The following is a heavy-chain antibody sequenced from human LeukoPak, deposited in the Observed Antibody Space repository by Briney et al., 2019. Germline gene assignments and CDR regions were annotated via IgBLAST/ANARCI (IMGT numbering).Heavy chain of an antibody. V-gene: IGHV4-4*07. CDR3: ARALGRSSSWQDLLYYFDY. D-gene: IGHD6-13*01. CDR1: GGSISSYY. J-gene: IGHJ4*02. CDR2: IYTSGST. Sequence: SETLSLTCTVSGGSISSYYWSWIRQPAGKGLEWIGRIYTSGSTNYNPSLKSRVTMSVDTSKNQFSLKLSSVTAAGTAVYYCARALGRSSSWQDLLYYFDYWGQGTLVTVSS.